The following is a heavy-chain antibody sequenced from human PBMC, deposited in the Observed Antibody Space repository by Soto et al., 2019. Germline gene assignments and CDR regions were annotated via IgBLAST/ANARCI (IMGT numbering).Heavy chain of an antibody. CDR3: ARVFAITSAGTIDY. J-gene: IGHJ4*02. Sequence: VGSLRLSCAASGFTFSSYAMHWVRQAPGKGLEWVAVISYDGSNKYYADSVKGRFTISRDNSKNTLYLQMNSLRAEDTAVYYCARVFAITSAGTIDYWGQGTLVTVSS. CDR1: GFTFSSYA. V-gene: IGHV3-30-3*01. CDR2: ISYDGSNK. D-gene: IGHD6-13*01.